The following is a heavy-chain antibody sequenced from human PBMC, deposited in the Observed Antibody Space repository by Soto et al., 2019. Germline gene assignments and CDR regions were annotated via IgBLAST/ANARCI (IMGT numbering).Heavy chain of an antibody. CDR1: GFTFSNAW. V-gene: IGHV3-15*01. J-gene: IGHJ4*02. CDR2: IKSKTDGGTT. Sequence: LRLSCAASGFTFSNAWMSWVRQAPGKGLEWVGRIKSKTDGGTTDYAAPVKGRFTISRDDSKNTLYLQMNSLKTEDTAVYYCTTRGAYYYDSSGSHFDYWGQGTLVTVSS. D-gene: IGHD3-22*01. CDR3: TTRGAYYYDSSGSHFDY.